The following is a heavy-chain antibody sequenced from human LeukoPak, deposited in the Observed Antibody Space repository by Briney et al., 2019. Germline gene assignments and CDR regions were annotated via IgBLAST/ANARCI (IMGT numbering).Heavy chain of an antibody. CDR3: ARDSGATHYYYYYMDV. CDR2: INPNSGGT. V-gene: IGHV1-2*02. J-gene: IGHJ6*03. Sequence: ASVKVSCKASGYTITGYYMHWVRQAPGQGLEWMGWINPNSGGTNYAQKFQGRVTMTRDTSISTAYMELSRLRSDDTAVYYCARDSGATHYYYYYMDVWGKGTTVTVSS. CDR1: GYTITGYY. D-gene: IGHD1-26*01.